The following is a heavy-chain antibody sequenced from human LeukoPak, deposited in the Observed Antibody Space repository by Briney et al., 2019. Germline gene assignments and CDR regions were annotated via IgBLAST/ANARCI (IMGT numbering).Heavy chain of an antibody. D-gene: IGHD5-18*01. CDR1: GFTFSDYY. V-gene: IGHV3-11*04. J-gene: IGHJ6*03. Sequence: GGSLRLSCAASGFTFSDYYMSWIRQAPGKGLEWVSYISSSGSTIYYADSVKGRFTISRDNAKNSLYLQMNSLRAEDTAVYYCARAGVTAMVIYYYMDVWGKGTTVTVSS. CDR3: ARAGVTAMVIYYYMDV. CDR2: ISSSGSTI.